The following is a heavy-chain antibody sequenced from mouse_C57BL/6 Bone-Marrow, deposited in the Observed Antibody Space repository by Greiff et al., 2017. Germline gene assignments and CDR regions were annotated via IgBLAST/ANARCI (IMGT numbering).Heavy chain of an antibody. D-gene: IGHD2-1*01. Sequence: EVQRVESEGGLVQPGSSMKLSCTASGFTFSDYYMAWVRQVPEKGLEWVANINYDGSSTYYLDSLKSRFIISRDNAKNILYLQMSSLKSEDTATYYCARGLLPYFDYWGQGTTLTVSS. V-gene: IGHV5-16*01. CDR2: INYDGSST. J-gene: IGHJ2*01. CDR1: GFTFSDYY. CDR3: ARGLLPYFDY.